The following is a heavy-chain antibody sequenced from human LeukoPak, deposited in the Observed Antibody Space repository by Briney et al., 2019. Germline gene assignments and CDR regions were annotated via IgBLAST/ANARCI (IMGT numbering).Heavy chain of an antibody. CDR1: GLTFGNFA. D-gene: IGHD2-21*01. V-gene: IGHV3-21*01. J-gene: IGHJ4*02. CDR3: VRDRSYSFDY. Sequence: GGSLRLSCAPSGLTFGNFAMTWVRQAPGKGLEWVSSIVGSSSTYYADSLKGRFTISRGNAKNSLYLQMNSLRAEDTAVYYCVRDRSYSFDYWGQRILVTVSS. CDR2: IVGSSST.